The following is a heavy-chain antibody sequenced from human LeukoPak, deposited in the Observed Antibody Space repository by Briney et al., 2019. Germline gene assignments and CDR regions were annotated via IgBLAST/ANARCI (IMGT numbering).Heavy chain of an antibody. CDR1: GYTLTGYY. D-gene: IGHD3-10*01. CDR3: ARTTMVRGAYYMDV. V-gene: IGHV1-2*02. Sequence: ASVKVSCKASGYTLTGYYMHWVRQAPGQGLERMGWINPNSGGTNYAQKFQGRVTMTRDKSIRTAYMELSRLTSDDTAVYYCARTTMVRGAYYMDVWGKGTTVTVSS. CDR2: INPNSGGT. J-gene: IGHJ6*03.